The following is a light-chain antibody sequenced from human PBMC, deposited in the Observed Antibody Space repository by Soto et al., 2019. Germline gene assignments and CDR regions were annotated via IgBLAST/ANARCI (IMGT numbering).Light chain of an antibody. Sequence: VLTQSPGTLSLSPGERATLSCRASQSVSSNYLAWHQQKPGQAPRLLIYGASTRATGIPDRFSGSGSGTDFTLTISRLEPGDSAVYYCQQYGSSPTWTFGQGTKVDIK. CDR2: GAS. CDR3: QQYGSSPTWT. V-gene: IGKV3-20*01. CDR1: QSVSSNY. J-gene: IGKJ1*01.